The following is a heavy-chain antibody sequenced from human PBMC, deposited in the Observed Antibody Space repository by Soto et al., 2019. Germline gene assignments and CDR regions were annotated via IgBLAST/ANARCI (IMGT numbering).Heavy chain of an antibody. Sequence: GESLKISCKGSGYSFTGYWIGWVRQMPGKGLEWMGIIYPGDSDTRYSPSFQGQVTISADKSISTAYLQWSSLKASDTAMYYCASLRIAVAGTFGFDPWGQGTLVTVSS. V-gene: IGHV5-51*01. D-gene: IGHD6-19*01. CDR1: GYSFTGYW. CDR3: ASLRIAVAGTFGFDP. J-gene: IGHJ5*02. CDR2: IYPGDSDT.